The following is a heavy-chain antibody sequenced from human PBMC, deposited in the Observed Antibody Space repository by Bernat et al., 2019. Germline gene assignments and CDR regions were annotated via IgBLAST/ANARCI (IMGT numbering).Heavy chain of an antibody. Sequence: QITLKGSGPTLVKPTQTLTLTCTFSGFSLSTSGVGVGWIRQPPGKALEWLALIYWDDDKRYSPSLKSRLTITKDTSKNQVVLTMTNMDPVDTATYYCAHSGITFGGVIVRFDYWGQGTLVTVSS. CDR2: IYWDDDK. J-gene: IGHJ4*02. CDR3: AHSGITFGGVIVRFDY. D-gene: IGHD3-16*02. CDR1: GFSLSTSGVG. V-gene: IGHV2-5*02.